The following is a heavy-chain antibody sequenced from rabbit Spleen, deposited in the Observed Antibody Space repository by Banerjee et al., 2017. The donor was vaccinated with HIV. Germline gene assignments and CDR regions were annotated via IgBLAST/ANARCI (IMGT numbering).Heavy chain of an antibody. J-gene: IGHJ4*01. Sequence: QEQLVESGGGLVQPGGSLKLSCKASGFDSSNYGVSWVRQAPGKGLEWIGYIDVVFGTTYYARWVNGRFTISSHNAQNTLYLQLNSLTAADTATYFCARSGDAVYGSGFKLWGPGTLVTVS. D-gene: IGHD6-1*01. CDR2: IDVVFGTT. CDR1: GFDSSNYG. V-gene: IGHV1S47*01. CDR3: ARSGDAVYGSGFKL.